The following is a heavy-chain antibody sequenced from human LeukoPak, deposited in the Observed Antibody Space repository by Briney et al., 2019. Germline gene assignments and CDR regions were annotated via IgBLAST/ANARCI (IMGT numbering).Heavy chain of an antibody. CDR2: IIPIVDLV. CDR3: ARAEEDRSGSFCVGY. Sequence: ASVKVSCRASETFSSHAITWVRQAPGQGLEWMGRIIPIVDLVNSAQKFQGRVTFTADKSTTTAYMELSSLRSEDTAVYYCARAEEDRSGSFCVGYWGQGTLINVSS. J-gene: IGHJ4*02. D-gene: IGHD3-10*01. V-gene: IGHV1-69*04. CDR1: ETFSSHA.